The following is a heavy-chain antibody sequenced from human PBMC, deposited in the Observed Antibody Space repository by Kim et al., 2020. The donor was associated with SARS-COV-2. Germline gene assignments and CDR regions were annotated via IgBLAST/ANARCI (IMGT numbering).Heavy chain of an antibody. CDR1: GLTFSNYA. D-gene: IGHD3-10*01. Sequence: GGSLRLSCAASGLTFSNYAMSWVRQAPGKGLEWVSAITGGAIGTYYADSVKGRFTISRDDSEETLDLQMNSLRAEDTATYYCAKDPGGFGELNWGQGTLVTVSS. J-gene: IGHJ4*02. CDR3: AKDPGGFGELN. V-gene: IGHV3-23*01. CDR2: ITGGAIGT.